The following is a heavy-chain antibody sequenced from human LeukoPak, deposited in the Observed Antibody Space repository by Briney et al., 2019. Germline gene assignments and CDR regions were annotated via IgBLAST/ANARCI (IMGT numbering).Heavy chain of an antibody. CDR2: IYYSGST. Sequence: PSETLSLTCNVSGYSISTGYYWDWIRQPPGKGLEWIGSIYYSGSTYYNPSLKSRVTISVDTSKNQFSLKLSSVTAADTAVYYCARQGYSSGWLIDYWGQGTLVTVSS. CDR1: GYSISTGYY. J-gene: IGHJ4*02. V-gene: IGHV4-38-2*02. CDR3: ARQGYSSGWLIDY. D-gene: IGHD6-19*01.